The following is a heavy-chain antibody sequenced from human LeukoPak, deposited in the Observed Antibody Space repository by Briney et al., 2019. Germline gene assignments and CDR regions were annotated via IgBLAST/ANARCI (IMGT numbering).Heavy chain of an antibody. CDR1: GGSFSGYY. V-gene: IGHV4-34*01. CDR3: ARAEIKLYNQRRYYFDY. Sequence: SETLSLTCVVYGGSFSGYYWSWIRQPPGKGVEWIGEINHSGSTNYNPSLKSRVTISVDTSKNQFSLKLSSVTAADTAVYYCARAEIKLYNQRRYYFDYWGQGTLVTVSS. D-gene: IGHD3-16*02. CDR2: INHSGST. J-gene: IGHJ4*02.